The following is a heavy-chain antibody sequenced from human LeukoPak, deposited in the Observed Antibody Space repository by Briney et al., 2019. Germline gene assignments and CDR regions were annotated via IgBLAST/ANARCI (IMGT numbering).Heavy chain of an antibody. CDR1: GFTFSSYA. CDR2: ISGSGGST. Sequence: GGSLRLSCAASGFTFSSYAMSWVLQAPGKGLEWVSAISGSGGSTYYADSVKGRFTISRDNSKNTLYLQMNSLRAEDTAVYYCAKEPYSSGWLNWFDPWGQGTLVTVSS. J-gene: IGHJ5*02. CDR3: AKEPYSSGWLNWFDP. V-gene: IGHV3-23*01. D-gene: IGHD6-19*01.